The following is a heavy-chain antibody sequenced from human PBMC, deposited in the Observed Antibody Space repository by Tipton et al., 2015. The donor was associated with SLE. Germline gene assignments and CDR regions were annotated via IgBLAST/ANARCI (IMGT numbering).Heavy chain of an antibody. D-gene: IGHD1-14*01. CDR2: LHYGGST. Sequence: TLSLTCTLSGDSISSYHWSWIRQPPGRGLEWIGYLHYGGSTDYNPSLKSRVTISVDRTKNQVSPKLSSVTAADTALYYCARHGMAEDGTGYLDYWGQGTLVTVSS. V-gene: IGHV4-59*08. CDR1: GDSISSYH. CDR3: ARHGMAEDGTGYLDY. J-gene: IGHJ4*02.